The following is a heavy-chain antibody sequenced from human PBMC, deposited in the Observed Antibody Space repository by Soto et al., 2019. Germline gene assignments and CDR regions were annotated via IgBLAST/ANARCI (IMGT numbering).Heavy chain of an antibody. D-gene: IGHD3-22*01. CDR3: ARNPDYDSSGEFDY. Sequence: GASVKASCKASGGTFSSYALSWVRQSPGQGLEWMGGINPSGGSTSYAQKFQGRVTMTRDTSTSTVYVELSSLRSEDTAVYYCARNPDYDSSGEFDYWGQGTLVTVSS. CDR2: INPSGGST. CDR1: GGTFSSYA. J-gene: IGHJ4*02. V-gene: IGHV1-46*01.